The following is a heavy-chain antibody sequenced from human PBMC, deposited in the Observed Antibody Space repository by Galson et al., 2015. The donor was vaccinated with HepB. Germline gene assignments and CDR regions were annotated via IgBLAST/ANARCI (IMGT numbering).Heavy chain of an antibody. CDR2: ISYDGSNK. D-gene: IGHD6-6*01. CDR1: GFTFSSYR. V-gene: IGHV3-30*18. J-gene: IGHJ6*02. CDR3: ANLFCSSSELVGMDV. Sequence: SLRLSCAASGFTFSSYRMHWVRQAPGKGLEWVAVISYDGSNKYYADSVKGRFTISRDNSKNTLYLQMNSLRAEDTAVYYCANLFCSSSELVGMDVWGQGTTVTVSS.